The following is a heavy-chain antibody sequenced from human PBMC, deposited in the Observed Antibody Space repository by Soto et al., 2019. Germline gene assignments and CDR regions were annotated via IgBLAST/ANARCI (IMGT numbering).Heavy chain of an antibody. V-gene: IGHV3-23*01. Sequence: GGSLRLSCAAFGFTFSSHGMSWVRQGPGKGLEWFSALSDSDGRTYYAAAVKGRFTISRDISKNTLYLQMNSLRAEDTAVYYCAKDQNDTAMVPDYWGQGTLVTVSS. CDR3: AKDQNDTAMVPDY. CDR1: GFTFSSHG. CDR2: LSDSDGRT. D-gene: IGHD5-18*01. J-gene: IGHJ4*02.